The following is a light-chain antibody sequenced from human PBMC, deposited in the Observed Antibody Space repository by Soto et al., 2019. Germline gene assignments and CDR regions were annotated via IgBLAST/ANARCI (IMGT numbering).Light chain of an antibody. CDR1: QSVSSSY. CDR3: QQYGSSFFT. J-gene: IGKJ4*01. Sequence: EIVLTQSPGTLSLSPGERATLSCRASQSVSSSYLAWYQQKPGQAPRLLIYGASSRATGIPDTFSGRGSGTDFTITISRLAPEDSAVYYCQQYGSSFFTFGGGTKVEIK. V-gene: IGKV3-20*01. CDR2: GAS.